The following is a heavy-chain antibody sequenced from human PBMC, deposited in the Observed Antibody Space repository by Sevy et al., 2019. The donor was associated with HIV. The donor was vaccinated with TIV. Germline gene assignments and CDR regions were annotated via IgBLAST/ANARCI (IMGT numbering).Heavy chain of an antibody. D-gene: IGHD3-16*02. CDR1: GLTFSTYG. V-gene: IGHV3-30*18. CDR2: ISYDGNIQ. CDR3: VKDQASYRYLPGGS. Sequence: GGSLRLSCAASGLTFSTYGMHWVRQAPGKGLEWVAVISYDGNIQYYADSVKGRFTISRDNSKNTLYLQMNSLKTEDTAVYYCVKDQASYRYLPGGSWGQGTLVTVSS. J-gene: IGHJ5*02.